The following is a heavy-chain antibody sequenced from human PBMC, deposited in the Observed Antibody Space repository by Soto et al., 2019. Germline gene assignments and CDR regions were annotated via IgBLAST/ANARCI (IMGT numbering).Heavy chain of an antibody. D-gene: IGHD3-22*01. CDR3: ASEAYYYDSSGYPVGDY. CDR1: GFTFSSYA. CDR2: ISYDGSNK. V-gene: IGHV3-30-3*01. J-gene: IGHJ4*02. Sequence: QVQLVESGGGVVQHGRSLRLSCAASGFTFSSYAMHWVRQAPGKGLEWVAVISYDGSNKYYADSVKGRFTISRDNSKNTLYLQMNSLRAEDTAVYYCASEAYYYDSSGYPVGDYWGQGTLVTVSS.